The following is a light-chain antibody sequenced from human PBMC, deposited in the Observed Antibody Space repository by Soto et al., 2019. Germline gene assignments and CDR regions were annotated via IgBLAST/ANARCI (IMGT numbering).Light chain of an antibody. CDR1: QSVSSNY. J-gene: IGKJ1*01. CDR2: GAS. Sequence: EIVLTQSPGTLSLSAGERATLSCRASQSVSSNYLAWYQQKPGQAPSLLIYGASRRATGIPDRFSGSGSGTDFTLTISRLEPEDFAGYYCQQYGSSPPEKTFGQGTKVEIK. CDR3: QQYGSSPPEKT. V-gene: IGKV3-20*01.